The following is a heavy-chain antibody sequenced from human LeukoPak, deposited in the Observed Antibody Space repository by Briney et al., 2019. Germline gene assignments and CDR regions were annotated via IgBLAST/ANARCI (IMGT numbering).Heavy chain of an antibody. V-gene: IGHV3-7*01. CDR2: IKQDGSEK. D-gene: IGHD4/OR15-4a*01. Sequence: GGSLRLSCAASGFTFSNFWMSWVRQTPGKGLEWVANIKQDGSEKYYVDSVKGRFTISRDNAKNSLYLEMSSLRAEDTAVYYCARGDLTGYYFYYYMDVWGKGTTVTVSS. CDR1: GFTFSNFW. CDR3: ARGDLTGYYFYYYMDV. J-gene: IGHJ6*03.